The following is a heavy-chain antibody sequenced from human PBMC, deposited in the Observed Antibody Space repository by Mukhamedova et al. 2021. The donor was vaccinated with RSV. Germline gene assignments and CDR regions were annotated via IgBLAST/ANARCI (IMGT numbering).Heavy chain of an antibody. V-gene: IGHV3-43*01. CDR3: AKGSGYYLGRDS. Sequence: AEYMGGRFTISRDNSKNSLYLQMNSLRSEDTAFYYCAKGSGYYLGRDSWGQGTLVTVSS. D-gene: IGHD3-22*01. J-gene: IGHJ4*02.